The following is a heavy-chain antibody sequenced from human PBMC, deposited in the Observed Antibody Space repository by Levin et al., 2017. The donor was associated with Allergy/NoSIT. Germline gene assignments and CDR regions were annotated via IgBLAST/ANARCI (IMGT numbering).Heavy chain of an antibody. CDR3: ARAPTYSTSWYYFDN. V-gene: IGHV1-8*01. J-gene: IGHJ4*02. CDR1: GYTFTSYE. D-gene: IGHD6-13*01. Sequence: ASVKVSCKAPGYTFTSYEINWVRQATGQGLEWMGWMNPNTGNTRFAQKFQGRVTMTSDTSISTAYMDLSSLRSEDTAVYYCARAPTYSTSWYYFDNWGQGTLVTVSS. CDR2: MNPNTGNT.